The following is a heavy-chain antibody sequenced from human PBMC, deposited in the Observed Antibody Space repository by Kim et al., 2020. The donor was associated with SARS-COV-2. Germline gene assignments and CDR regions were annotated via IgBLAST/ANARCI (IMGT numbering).Heavy chain of an antibody. CDR1: GFTFSSYS. D-gene: IGHD6-19*01. CDR3: ARDEGARLSGWYTSIYYYYGMDA. Sequence: GGSLRLSCAASGFTFSSYSMNWVRQAPGKGLEWVSSISSSSSYIYYADSVKGRFTISRDNAKNSLYLQMNSLRAEDTAVYYCARDEGARLSGWYTSIYYYYGMDAWGQGTPVTVSS. CDR2: ISSSSSYI. J-gene: IGHJ6*02. V-gene: IGHV3-21*04.